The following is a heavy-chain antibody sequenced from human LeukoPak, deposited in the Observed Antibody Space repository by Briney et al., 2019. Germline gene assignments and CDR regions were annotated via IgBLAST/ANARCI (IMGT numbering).Heavy chain of an antibody. Sequence: SETLSLTCTVSGGSISSSSYYWGWIRQPPGKGLEWIVSIYYSGSTYYNPSLKSRVNISVDTSKNQFSLKLSSVTAADTAVYYCAREDYYGSGSYLEMDVWGKGTTVTISS. V-gene: IGHV4-39*07. CDR1: GGSISSSSYY. J-gene: IGHJ6*04. CDR2: IYYSGST. CDR3: AREDYYGSGSYLEMDV. D-gene: IGHD3-10*01.